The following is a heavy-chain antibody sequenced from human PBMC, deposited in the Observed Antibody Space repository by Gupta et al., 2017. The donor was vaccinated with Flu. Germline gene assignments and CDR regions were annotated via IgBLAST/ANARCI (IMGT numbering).Heavy chain of an antibody. D-gene: IGHD3-3*01. J-gene: IGHJ4*02. Sequence: QVQLVQSGAEVKKPGASVKVSCKAYGYTFTGYYMHWVRQAPGQGLEWMGRINPNSGGTNYAQKFQGRVTMTRDTSISTAYMELSRLRSDDTAVYYCARVAAPLLRFLEWLSHFDYWGQGTLVTVSS. V-gene: IGHV1-2*06. CDR2: INPNSGGT. CDR1: GYTFTGYY. CDR3: ARVAAPLLRFLEWLSHFDY.